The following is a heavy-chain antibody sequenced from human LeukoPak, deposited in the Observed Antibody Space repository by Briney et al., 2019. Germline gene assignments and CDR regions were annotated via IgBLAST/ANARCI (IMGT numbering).Heavy chain of an antibody. D-gene: IGHD5-18*01. CDR1: GFTFSSYA. J-gene: IGHJ4*02. CDR3: ARHSGYSYGYQYYFYY. CDR2: NSGSGGST. Sequence: GGSLRLSCAASGFTFSSYAMSWARQAPGKGLEWVSANSGSGGSTYYADSVKGRFTISRDNSKNTLYLQVNSQRAEDTAVYYCARHSGYSYGYQYYFYYWGQGTLVTVSS. V-gene: IGHV3-23*01.